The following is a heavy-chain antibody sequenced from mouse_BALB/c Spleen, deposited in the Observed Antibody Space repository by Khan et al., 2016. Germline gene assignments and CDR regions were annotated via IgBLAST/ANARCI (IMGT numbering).Heavy chain of an antibody. CDR1: GYTFTSYW. CDR2: IYRGDGDT. Sequence: QVQLQQSGAELARPGASVKLSCKASGYTFTSYWMPWVKQRPGQGLEWIGAIYRGDGDTRYTQKFKGKATLTADKSSNTAYIQLISLASENATFYYGAWIGYDYPYAMDYWGQGTSVTVSS. V-gene: IGHV1-87*01. D-gene: IGHD2-4*01. J-gene: IGHJ4*01. CDR3: AWIGYDYPYAMDY.